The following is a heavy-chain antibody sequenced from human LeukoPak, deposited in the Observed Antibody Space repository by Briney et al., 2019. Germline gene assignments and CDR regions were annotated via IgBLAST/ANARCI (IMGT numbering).Heavy chain of an antibody. D-gene: IGHD2-15*01. V-gene: IGHV3-23*01. Sequence: PGGSLRLSCAASGFTFSSYAMSWVRQAPGKGLEWVSAISGSGGSTYYADSVKGRFTISRDNSKNTLYLQMNSLRAEDTAVYYCARVVNVGSCGSCYYYYGMDVWGQGTTVTVSS. CDR2: ISGSGGST. CDR3: ARVVNVGSCGSCYYYYGMDV. CDR1: GFTFSSYA. J-gene: IGHJ6*02.